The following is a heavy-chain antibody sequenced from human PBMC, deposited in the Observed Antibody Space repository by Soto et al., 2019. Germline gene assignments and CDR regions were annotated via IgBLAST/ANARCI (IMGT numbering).Heavy chain of an antibody. D-gene: IGHD1-7*01. CDR3: ARLGGTTLDY. CDR1: GGSISSYY. V-gene: IGHV4-59*08. Sequence: SETLSLTCTVSGGSISSYYWSWIRQPPGKGLEWIGYIYYSGSTNYNPSLKSRVTISVDTSKNQFSLKLSSVTAADTAVYYCARLGGTTLDYWGQGTLVTVSS. CDR2: IYYSGST. J-gene: IGHJ4*02.